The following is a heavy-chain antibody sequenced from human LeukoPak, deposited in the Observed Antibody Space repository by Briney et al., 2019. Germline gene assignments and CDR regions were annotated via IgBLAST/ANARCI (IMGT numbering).Heavy chain of an antibody. Sequence: EGSLRLSCAAYGFTFSSYGMHWVRQDPGKGLEWVAAIWYDGSIQYYADSVKGRFTISRDNSKNTLYLQMDSLRAEDTAVYYCARAGYCSGGSCYGSDYWGQGTLVSVSS. V-gene: IGHV3-33*01. CDR3: ARAGYCSGGSCYGSDY. CDR2: IWYDGSIQ. J-gene: IGHJ4*02. D-gene: IGHD2-15*01. CDR1: GFTFSSYG.